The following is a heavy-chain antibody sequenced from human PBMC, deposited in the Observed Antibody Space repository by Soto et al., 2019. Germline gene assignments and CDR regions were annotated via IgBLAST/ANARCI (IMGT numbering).Heavy chain of an antibody. CDR2: ISYDGSNK. V-gene: IGHV3-30-3*01. J-gene: IGHJ4*02. CDR1: GFTFSSYA. D-gene: IGHD6-19*01. CDR3: ARPYSSGWYGDLDY. Sequence: LRLSCTASGFTFSSYAMHWVRQAPGKGLEWVAVISYDGSNKYYADSVKGRFTISRDNSKNTMYLQMNSLRVEDTAVYYCARPYSSGWYGDLDYWGQGTLVTVSS.